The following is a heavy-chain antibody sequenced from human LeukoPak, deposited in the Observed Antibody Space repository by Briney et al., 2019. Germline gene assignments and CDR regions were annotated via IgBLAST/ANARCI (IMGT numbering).Heavy chain of an antibody. Sequence: SVKVSCKASGGTFSSYAISWVLEAPGPGLESMGRIIPIFGIANYAQKFQGRFTITADKSTSTAYMELSSLRSEDTAVYYCARAAQQLVHIFDYWGQGTLVTVSS. D-gene: IGHD6-13*01. V-gene: IGHV1-69*04. J-gene: IGHJ4*02. CDR3: ARAAQQLVHIFDY. CDR2: IIPIFGIA. CDR1: GGTFSSYA.